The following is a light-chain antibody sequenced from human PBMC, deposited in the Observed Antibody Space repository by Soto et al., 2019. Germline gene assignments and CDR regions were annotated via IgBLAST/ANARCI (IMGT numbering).Light chain of an antibody. Sequence: DIQMTQSPSTLSASVGDRVTITCRASQSISSWLAWHQQKPGKAPKLLIYKASSLESGVPSRFSGSGSGTEFPLTISSLQPDDFATYYCQQYNSYSPYTFGQGTKLEIK. CDR2: KAS. J-gene: IGKJ2*01. CDR1: QSISSW. V-gene: IGKV1-5*03. CDR3: QQYNSYSPYT.